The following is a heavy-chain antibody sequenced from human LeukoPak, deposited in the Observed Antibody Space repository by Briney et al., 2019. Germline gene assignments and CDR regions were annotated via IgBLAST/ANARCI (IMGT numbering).Heavy chain of an antibody. CDR2: ISYDGRNK. J-gene: IGHJ4*02. CDR1: GFTFSSYA. CDR3: ARDMEGVILPTTGYFDY. D-gene: IGHD3-16*02. V-gene: IGHV3-30*04. Sequence: GGSLRLSCAASGFTFSSYAMHWVRQAPGKGLEWVAVISYDGRNKYYADSVKGRFTISRDNSKNTLYLQMNSLRAEDTAVYYCARDMEGVILPTTGYFDYWGQGTLVTVSS.